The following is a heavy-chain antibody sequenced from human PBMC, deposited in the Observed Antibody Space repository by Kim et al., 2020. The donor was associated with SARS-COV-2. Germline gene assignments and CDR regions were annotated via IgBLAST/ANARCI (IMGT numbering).Heavy chain of an antibody. CDR1: GFTFSSYA. CDR2: ISYDGSNK. J-gene: IGHJ6*02. V-gene: IGHV3-30*04. D-gene: IGHD3-10*01. Sequence: GGSLRLSCAASGFTFSSYAMHWVRQAPGKGLEWVAVISYDGSNKYYADSVKGRFTISRDNSKNTLYLQMNSLRAEDTAVYYCARDMVRGVIISYYYYGMDVWGQGTTVTVSS. CDR3: ARDMVRGVIISYYYYGMDV.